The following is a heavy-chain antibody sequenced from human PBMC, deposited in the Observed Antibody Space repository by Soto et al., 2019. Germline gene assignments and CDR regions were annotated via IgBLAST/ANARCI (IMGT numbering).Heavy chain of an antibody. CDR3: AREADVSYYGMDV. Sequence: GESLKISCKGSGYSFTSYWIGWVRQMPGKGLEWMGIIYPGDSDTRYSPSFQGQVTISADKSISTAYLQWSSLKASDTAMYYWAREADVSYYGMDVWGKGTTVTVAS. CDR2: IYPGDSDT. J-gene: IGHJ6*04. D-gene: IGHD3-10*02. CDR1: GYSFTSYW. V-gene: IGHV5-51*01.